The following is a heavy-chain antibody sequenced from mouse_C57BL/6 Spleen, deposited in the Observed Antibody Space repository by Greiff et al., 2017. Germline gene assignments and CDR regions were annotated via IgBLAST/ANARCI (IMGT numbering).Heavy chain of an antibody. Sequence: VQLKESGPGMVKPSQSLSLTCTVTGYSITSGYDWHWIRHFPGNKLEWMGYISYSGSTNYNPSLKSRISITHDTSKNHFFLKLNSVTTEETATYYCARGSDYYGSSPFAYWGQGTLVTVSA. CDR3: ARGSDYYGSSPFAY. CDR1: GYSITSGYD. CDR2: ISYSGST. V-gene: IGHV3-1*01. J-gene: IGHJ3*01. D-gene: IGHD1-1*01.